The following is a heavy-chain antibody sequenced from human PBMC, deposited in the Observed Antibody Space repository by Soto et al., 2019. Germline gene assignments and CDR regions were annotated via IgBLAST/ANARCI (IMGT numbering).Heavy chain of an antibody. CDR3: TTVFDF. J-gene: IGHJ4*02. V-gene: IGHV3-74*01. CDR1: RFTISSNW. CDR2: VDNGGTGT. Sequence: EVQLVESGGGLVQPGGSLRLSCAASRFTISSNWMHWVRQAPGQGLVWVARVDNGGTGTSYAESVKGRFTISRDTAKNMVYLQMNSLRAEDTALYYCTTVFDFWGQGTLVTVSS.